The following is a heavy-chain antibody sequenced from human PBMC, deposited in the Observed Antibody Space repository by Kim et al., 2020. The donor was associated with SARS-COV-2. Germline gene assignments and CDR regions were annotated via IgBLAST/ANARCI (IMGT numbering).Heavy chain of an antibody. J-gene: IGHJ4*02. CDR3: ARDRGIAVAGTFGY. D-gene: IGHD6-19*01. Sequence: ASVKVSCKASGYTFTNYGISWVRQAPGQGLEWMGWISAYNGNTNYAQKLQGRVTMTTDTSTSTAYMELRSLRSDDTAVYYCARDRGIAVAGTFGYWGQGTLVTVSS. V-gene: IGHV1-18*04. CDR2: ISAYNGNT. CDR1: GYTFTNYG.